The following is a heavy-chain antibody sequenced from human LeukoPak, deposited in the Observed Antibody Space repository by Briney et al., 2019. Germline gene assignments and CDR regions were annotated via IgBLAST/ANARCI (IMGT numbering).Heavy chain of an antibody. D-gene: IGHD6-19*01. Sequence: PGGSLRLSCAASGFTFSSYWMHWVRQAPGKGLVWVSRINSDGSSTSYADSVRGRFTISRDNAKNTLYLQMNSLRAEDTAVYYCARGVSGWYRTPMGSPVTKDYWGQGTLVTVSS. CDR2: INSDGSST. CDR3: ARGVSGWYRTPMGSPVTKDY. V-gene: IGHV3-74*01. J-gene: IGHJ4*02. CDR1: GFTFSSYW.